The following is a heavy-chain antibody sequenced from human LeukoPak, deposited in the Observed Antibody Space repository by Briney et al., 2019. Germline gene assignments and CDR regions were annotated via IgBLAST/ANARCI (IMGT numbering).Heavy chain of an antibody. J-gene: IGHJ4*02. V-gene: IGHV3-7*01. D-gene: IGHD1-20*01. CDR1: GFTFNNYW. Sequence: GGSLRLSCAASGFTFNNYWMDWVRQAPGKGLEWVANINKDGSEKRYVDSVKGRFTISRDNAKNSLYLQMNSLRAEDTAVYYCARITGIHFDYWGQGTLVTVPS. CDR2: INKDGSEK. CDR3: ARITGIHFDY.